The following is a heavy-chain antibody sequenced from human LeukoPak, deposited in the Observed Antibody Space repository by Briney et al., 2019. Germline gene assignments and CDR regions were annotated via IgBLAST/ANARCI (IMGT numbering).Heavy chain of an antibody. D-gene: IGHD3/OR15-3a*01. CDR1: GGSIRRNY. Sequence: SETLSLTCTVSGGSIRRNYWSWIRQPPRKGLEWIGYIHYSGGTNYNPSLKSRVTMSVDTSKNQFSLRLSSVTAADTAVYYCAREVYGPSDWWGQGTLVTVSS. CDR3: AREVYGPSDW. V-gene: IGHV4-59*01. CDR2: IHYSGGT. J-gene: IGHJ4*02.